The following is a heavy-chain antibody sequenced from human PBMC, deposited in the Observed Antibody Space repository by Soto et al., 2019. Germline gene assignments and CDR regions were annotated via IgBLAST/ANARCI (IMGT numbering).Heavy chain of an antibody. V-gene: IGHV3-23*01. J-gene: IGHJ4*02. CDR3: AKGSQAVAGTAADY. CDR2: ISGSGGST. Sequence: PGGSLRLSCAASGFTFSSYAMSWVRQAPGKGLEWVSTISGSGGSTYYRDSVKGRFTISRDNSKNTLYPQMNRLRAEDTAVYYCAKGSQAVAGTAADYWGQGTLVTVSS. D-gene: IGHD6-19*01. CDR1: GFTFSSYA.